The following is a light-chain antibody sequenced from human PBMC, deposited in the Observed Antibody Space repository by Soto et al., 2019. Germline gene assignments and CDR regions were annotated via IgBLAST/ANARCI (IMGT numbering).Light chain of an antibody. V-gene: IGLV2-14*01. CDR1: STDVGGYKY. J-gene: IGLJ1*01. CDR2: EVN. CDR3: SSFSSSSTPYL. Sequence: QSALTQPASVSGSPGQSITISCTGTSTDVGGYKYVSWYQQHPGTAPKLMIFEVNGRPSGVSDRFSGSKSGNTASLTISGLQPEDEADYYCSSFSSSSTPYLFGTGTKVT.